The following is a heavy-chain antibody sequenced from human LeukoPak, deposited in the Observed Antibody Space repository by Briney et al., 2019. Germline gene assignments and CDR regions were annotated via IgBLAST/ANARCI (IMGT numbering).Heavy chain of an antibody. D-gene: IGHD2-8*01. J-gene: IGHJ4*02. Sequence: GRPLRLSCAASGFAFSTYNMHWVRQAPGKGLEWVAVISYDGRNENHAESVKGRFTISRDNSKNTLYLQMNTLRTEDTALYYCVREKYCTPTDCLHGRFYFNCWGQGTLVTVSP. V-gene: IGHV3-30*04. CDR1: GFAFSTYN. CDR3: VREKYCTPTDCLHGRFYFNC. CDR2: ISYDGRNE.